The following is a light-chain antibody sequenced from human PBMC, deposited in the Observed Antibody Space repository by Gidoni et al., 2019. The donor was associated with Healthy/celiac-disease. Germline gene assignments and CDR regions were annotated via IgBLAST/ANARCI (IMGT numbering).Light chain of an antibody. V-gene: IGKV1D-43*01. CDR3: QQYYSTPRT. J-gene: IGKJ2*01. CDR1: QGSSSY. Sequence: AIRMTQSPFSLSASVGDRVTITCWASQGSSSYLAWYQQKPAKAPKFFIYDASSLESGVPSRFSGSGSGTDFTLTISSLQPEDCATYYCQQYYSTPRTFGQGTKLEIK. CDR2: DAS.